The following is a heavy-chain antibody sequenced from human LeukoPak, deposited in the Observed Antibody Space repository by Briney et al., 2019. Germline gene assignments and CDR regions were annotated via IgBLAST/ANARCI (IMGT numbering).Heavy chain of an antibody. CDR3: ARGLGLVGDY. CDR1: GGSFSGYY. J-gene: IGHJ4*02. D-gene: IGHD1-26*01. V-gene: IGHV4-34*01. CDR2: INHSGST. Sequence: SETLSLTCAVYGGSFSGYYWSWIRQPPGKGLEWIGEINHSGSTNYNPSVKSRVTISVDTSKNQFSLKLSSVTAADTAVYYCARGLGLVGDYWGQGTLVTVSS.